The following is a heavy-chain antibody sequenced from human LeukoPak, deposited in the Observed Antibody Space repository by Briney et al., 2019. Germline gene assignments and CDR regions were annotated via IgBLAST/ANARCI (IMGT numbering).Heavy chain of an antibody. J-gene: IGHJ4*02. V-gene: IGHV1-69*13. CDR3: ARGSGSGYSYGYGGGYFVY. D-gene: IGHD5-18*01. CDR1: GGTFNSYA. Sequence: ESSVKVSCKDSGGTFNSYAISWVRQAPGQGLEGMGGIIPIFCTANYAQKFQGRVTITADESTSTAYMELSSLRSEDTAVYYCARGSGSGYSYGYGGGYFVYWGQGTLVTVSS. CDR2: IIPIFCTA.